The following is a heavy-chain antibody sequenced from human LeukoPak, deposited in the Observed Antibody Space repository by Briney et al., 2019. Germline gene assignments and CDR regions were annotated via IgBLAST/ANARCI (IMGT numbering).Heavy chain of an antibody. J-gene: IGHJ4*02. Sequence: GLAVTLSCAASGFSLRTEWMNWLRQAPGKGLVWVSRITSDGSTTTYADSVKGRFTISKANAKNTLYLQMNRLRAEDPAGYYCGGGGYLLDYWGQGTLVTVSS. V-gene: IGHV3-74*01. CDR3: GGGGYLLDY. CDR2: ITSDGSTT. D-gene: IGHD1-26*01. CDR1: GFSLRTEW.